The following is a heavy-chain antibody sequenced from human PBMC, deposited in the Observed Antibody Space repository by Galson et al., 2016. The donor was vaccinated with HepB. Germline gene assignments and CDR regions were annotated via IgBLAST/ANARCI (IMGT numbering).Heavy chain of an antibody. CDR1: GFSLSTRGVG. J-gene: IGHJ4*02. D-gene: IGHD1-1*01. CDR3: AHRYRGYNWDDGDLDY. CDR2: IYWGNDK. V-gene: IGHV2-5*02. Sequence: PALVKPTQTLTLTCTFSGFSLSTRGVGVGWIRQPPGKALEWLALIYWGNDKRYSPSLKSRLTITKDTSKNQVVLTMTNMDPVDTATYYCAHRYRGYNWDDGDLDYWGQGTLVTVAS.